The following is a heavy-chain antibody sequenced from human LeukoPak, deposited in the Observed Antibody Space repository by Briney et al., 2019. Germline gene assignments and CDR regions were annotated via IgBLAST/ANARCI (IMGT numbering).Heavy chain of an antibody. CDR1: GFTFSSYA. D-gene: IGHD2-2*01. CDR3: ARALSPLGYCSSTSCDAFDI. J-gene: IGHJ3*02. V-gene: IGHV3-30*04. Sequence: PGRSLRLSCAASGFTFSSYAMHWVRQAPGKGLEWVAVISYDGSNKYYADSVKGRFTISRDNSKNTLYLQMNSLRAEDTAVYYCARALSPLGYCSSTSCDAFDIWGQGTMVTVSS. CDR2: ISYDGSNK.